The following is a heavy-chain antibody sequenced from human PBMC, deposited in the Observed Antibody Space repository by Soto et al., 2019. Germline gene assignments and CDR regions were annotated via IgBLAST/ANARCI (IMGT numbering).Heavy chain of an antibody. Sequence: EVQLVESGGGLVQPGRSLRLSCTASGFTLDDYDMHWVRQAPGKGPEWFSGIRWNSNKRGYMDSARARLTVTRDNKKNSLVMEMNSLRTEDTALYYGAKGSVYSSGYDFFDDWGHGTLVTVSS. D-gene: IGHD5-12*01. CDR3: AKGSVYSSGYDFFDD. CDR2: IRWNSNKR. J-gene: IGHJ4*01. CDR1: GFTLDDYD. V-gene: IGHV3-9*01.